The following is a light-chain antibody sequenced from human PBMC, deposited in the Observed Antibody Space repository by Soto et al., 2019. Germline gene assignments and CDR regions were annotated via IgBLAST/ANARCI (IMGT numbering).Light chain of an antibody. CDR2: DVS. CDR3: SSFRSSSTYV. Sequence: QSALTQPASVSGSPGQSITISCTGTTSDVGGYNYVSWYQHYPGKAPKLMIYDVSSRPSGVSDRFSGSKSGNTASLTISGLQADDEADYYCSSFRSSSTYVFGTGTKLTVL. CDR1: TSDVGGYNY. J-gene: IGLJ1*01. V-gene: IGLV2-14*03.